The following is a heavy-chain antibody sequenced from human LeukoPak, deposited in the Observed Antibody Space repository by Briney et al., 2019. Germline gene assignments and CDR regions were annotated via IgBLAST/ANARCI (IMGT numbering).Heavy chain of an antibody. CDR3: ARDSGWYSVGYGYFDY. V-gene: IGHV3-30*03. CDR1: GFTFSSYG. J-gene: IGHJ4*02. D-gene: IGHD6-19*01. Sequence: GRSLRLSCAASGFTFSSYGMHWVRQAPRKGLEWVAVISYDGSNKYYADSVKGRFTISRDNSKNTLYLQMNSLRAEDTAVYYCARDSGWYSVGYGYFDYWGQGTLVTVSS. CDR2: ISYDGSNK.